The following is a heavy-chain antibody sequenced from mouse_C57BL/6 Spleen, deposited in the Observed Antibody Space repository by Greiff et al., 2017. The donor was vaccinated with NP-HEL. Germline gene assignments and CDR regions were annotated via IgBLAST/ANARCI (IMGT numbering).Heavy chain of an antibody. J-gene: IGHJ1*03. CDR1: GYTFTSYW. Sequence: QVQLKQPGAELVKPGASVKLSCKASGYTFTSYWMQWVKQRPGQGLEWIGETDPSDSYTNYNQKFKGKATLTVDTSSSTAYMQLSSLTSEDSAVYYCARSEYSNSDVWGTGTTVTVSS. V-gene: IGHV1-50*01. D-gene: IGHD2-5*01. CDR2: TDPSDSYT. CDR3: ARSEYSNSDV.